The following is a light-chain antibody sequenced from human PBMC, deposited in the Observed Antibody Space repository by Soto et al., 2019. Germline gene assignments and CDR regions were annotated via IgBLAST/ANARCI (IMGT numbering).Light chain of an antibody. Sequence: DIQMTQSPSTLSASVGDRVTITCRARQSISSWLAWYQQKPGKAPKVLIYKASNLQSGVPSRFSGSGSGTEFTITIISLQPDDFATYYCQQYNTYPTFGPGTKVHIK. CDR2: KAS. J-gene: IGKJ3*01. CDR3: QQYNTYPT. CDR1: QSISSW. V-gene: IGKV1-5*03.